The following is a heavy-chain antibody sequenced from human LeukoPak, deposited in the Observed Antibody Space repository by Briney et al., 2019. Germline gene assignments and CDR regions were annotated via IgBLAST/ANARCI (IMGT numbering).Heavy chain of an antibody. J-gene: IGHJ5*02. V-gene: IGHV1-18*01. D-gene: IGHD2-15*01. CDR1: GYTFTSYG. Sequence: ASVKVSCKASGYTFTSYGISWVRRAPGQGREWMGWISAYNGNTNYAQKLQGRVTMTTDTSTSTAYMELRSLGSDDTAVYYCARDLYGYCSGGSCSGRFDPWGQGTLVTVSS. CDR2: ISAYNGNT. CDR3: ARDLYGYCSGGSCSGRFDP.